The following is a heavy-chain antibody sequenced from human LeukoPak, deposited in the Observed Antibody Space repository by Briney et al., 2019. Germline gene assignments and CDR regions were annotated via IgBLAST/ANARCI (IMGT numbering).Heavy chain of an antibody. D-gene: IGHD6-19*01. Sequence: GGSLRLSREASGFTFRSYAMARVRQAPGKGLEYISYISGIGTTMYHADSVKGRFTISRDNAKNSVFLQMNSLRIEDTAVYYCARDVSYTSGNFDYWGQGTLVTVSS. J-gene: IGHJ4*02. V-gene: IGHV3-48*03. CDR3: ARDVSYTSGNFDY. CDR2: ISGIGTTM. CDR1: GFTFRSYA.